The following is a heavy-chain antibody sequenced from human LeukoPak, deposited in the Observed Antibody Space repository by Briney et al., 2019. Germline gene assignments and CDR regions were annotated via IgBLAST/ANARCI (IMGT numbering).Heavy chain of an antibody. Sequence: GGSLRLSCEASGFVFINYAMTWVRQAPGKGPEWVSGFTGGGGGAYYADSVRGRFTISRDNSMNTLSLHMNSLRGDDAAVYYCLRGDSRDFWGQGTLVTVSS. J-gene: IGHJ4*02. D-gene: IGHD3-22*01. CDR3: LRGDSRDF. CDR1: GFVFINYA. CDR2: FTGGGGGA. V-gene: IGHV3-23*01.